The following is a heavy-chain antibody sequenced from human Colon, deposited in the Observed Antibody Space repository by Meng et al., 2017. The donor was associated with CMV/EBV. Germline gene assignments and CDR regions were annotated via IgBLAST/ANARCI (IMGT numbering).Heavy chain of an antibody. CDR3: ASLSGGDFDY. J-gene: IGHJ4*02. Sequence: QGLLGLRGAELKHAGASVKVSCKASGYTFTGYFMYWVRQAPGQGLEWLGVINPITGGTNYAQKFQGRVTMTRDTSMNTAYMELSRLRSDDTAVYYCASLSGGDFDYWGQGTLVTVSS. CDR1: GYTFTGYF. D-gene: IGHD1-26*01. CDR2: INPITGGT. V-gene: IGHV1-2*02.